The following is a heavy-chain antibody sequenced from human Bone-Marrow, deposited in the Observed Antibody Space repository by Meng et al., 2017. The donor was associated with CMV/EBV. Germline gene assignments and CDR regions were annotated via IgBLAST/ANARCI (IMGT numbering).Heavy chain of an antibody. V-gene: IGHV1-8*01. CDR1: GYTFASYD. D-gene: IGHD3-3*01. CDR2: MSPNSGNR. Sequence: ASVKVSCKASGYTFASYDINWVRRATGQWLEWMGCMSPNSGNRGYAQRFQGRITMTRNTSISTAYMELSSLRSEDTAVYYCARVAIFGYYYYGMDVWGQGTTVTVSS. J-gene: IGHJ6*02. CDR3: ARVAIFGYYYYGMDV.